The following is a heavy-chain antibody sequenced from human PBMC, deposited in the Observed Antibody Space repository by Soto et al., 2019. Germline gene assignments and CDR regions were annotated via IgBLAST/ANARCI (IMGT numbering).Heavy chain of an antibody. CDR2: ISAYNGNT. V-gene: IGHV1-18*01. CDR3: ARDRRRAAAGLFDY. D-gene: IGHD6-13*01. J-gene: IGHJ4*02. CDR1: GYTFTSYG. Sequence: ASVKVSCKASGYTFTSYGISWVRQAPGQGLEWMGWISAYNGNTNYAQKLQGRVTMTTDTSTSTAYMELRSLRSDDTAVYYCARDRRRAAAGLFDYWGQGTLVTVSS.